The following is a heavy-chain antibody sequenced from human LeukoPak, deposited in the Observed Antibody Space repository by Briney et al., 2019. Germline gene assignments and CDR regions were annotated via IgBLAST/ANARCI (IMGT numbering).Heavy chain of an antibody. CDR3: TTDDIEVYAMEHWFDP. J-gene: IGHJ5*02. V-gene: IGHV3-15*01. Sequence: KPGGSLRLSCAASGFTFSSYSMNWVRQAPGKGLEWVGRIKSKTDGGTTDYAAPVKGRFTVSRDDSKNTLYLQMNSLKTEDTAVYYCTTDDIEVYAMEHWFDPWGQGTLVTVSS. D-gene: IGHD2-8*01. CDR1: GFTFSSYS. CDR2: IKSKTDGGTT.